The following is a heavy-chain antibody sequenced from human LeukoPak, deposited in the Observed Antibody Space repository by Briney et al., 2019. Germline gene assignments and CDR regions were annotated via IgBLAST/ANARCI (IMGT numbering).Heavy chain of an antibody. D-gene: IGHD3-10*01. Sequence: PGGSLRLSCAASGFAVSSNYMSWVRQAPEKGLEWVSVIYSGGNTYYGDSVKGRFTISRHNSGNTLYLQMNSVSAEDTAVYYCARAFGPRNAFDIWGQGTMVTVSS. J-gene: IGHJ3*02. CDR2: IYSGGNT. V-gene: IGHV3-66*02. CDR1: GFAVSSNY. CDR3: ARAFGPRNAFDI.